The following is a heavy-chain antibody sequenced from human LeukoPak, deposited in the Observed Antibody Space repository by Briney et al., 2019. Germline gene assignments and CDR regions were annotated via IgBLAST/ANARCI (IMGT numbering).Heavy chain of an antibody. Sequence: GSSVKVSCKASGGTFSSYAISWVRQAPGQGLEWMGGIIPIFGTANYAQKFQGRVTITTDESTSTAYMELSSLRSEDTAVYYCARVLNDYAFYYYYMDVWGKGTTVAVSS. CDR3: ARVLNDYAFYYYYMDV. D-gene: IGHD4-17*01. CDR1: GGTFSSYA. V-gene: IGHV1-69*05. CDR2: IIPIFGTA. J-gene: IGHJ6*03.